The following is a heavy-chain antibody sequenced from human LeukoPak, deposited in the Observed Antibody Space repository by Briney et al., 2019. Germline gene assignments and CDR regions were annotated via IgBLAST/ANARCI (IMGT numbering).Heavy chain of an antibody. CDR3: ATLDRKTDAFDI. CDR1: GGSISSNW. V-gene: IGHV4-4*02. Sequence: SGTLSLSCAVSGGSISSNWWSWVRQPPGKGLEWIGETHHSGRTNYHPSLKSRVTMSVDKSKNQFSLNLNSVTAADTAVYYCATLDRKTDAFDIWGQGTMVTVSS. D-gene: IGHD1-14*01. CDR2: THHSGRT. J-gene: IGHJ3*02.